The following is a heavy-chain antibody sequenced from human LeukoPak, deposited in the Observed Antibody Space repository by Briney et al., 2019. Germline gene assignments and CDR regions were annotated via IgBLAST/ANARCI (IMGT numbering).Heavy chain of an antibody. CDR1: GYTFTSYG. CDR3: ARAEGDSSSSGNWFDP. V-gene: IGHV1-18*01. D-gene: IGHD6-6*01. J-gene: IGHJ5*02. CDR2: ISAYNGNT. Sequence: ASVKVSCKASGYTFTSYGISWVRQAPGQGLEWMGWISAYNGNTNYAQKLQGRVTMTTDTSTSTAYMELRSLRSDDTAVYYCARAEGDSSSSGNWFDPWGQGTLVTVSS.